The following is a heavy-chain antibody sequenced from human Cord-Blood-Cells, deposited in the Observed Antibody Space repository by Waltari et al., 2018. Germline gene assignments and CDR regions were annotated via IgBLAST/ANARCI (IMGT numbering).Heavy chain of an antibody. D-gene: IGHD6-6*01. V-gene: IGHV4-34*01. CDR3: ARGEYSSSSGSWFDP. CDR1: GGSFSGYY. CDR2: INHSGST. Sequence: QVQLQQWGAGLLKPSETLSLTCAVYGGSFSGYYWSWIRQPPGKGLEWIGEINHSGSTNYNPSLKSRVTISVDMSKNQFSLKLSSVTAADTAVYYCARGEYSSSSGSWFDPWGQGTLVTVSS. J-gene: IGHJ5*02.